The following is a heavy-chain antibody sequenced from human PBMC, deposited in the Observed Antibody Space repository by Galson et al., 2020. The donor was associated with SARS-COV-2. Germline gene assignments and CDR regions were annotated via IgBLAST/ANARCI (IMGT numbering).Heavy chain of an antibody. Sequence: SVKVSCKASGGTFSSYAISWVRQAPGQGLEWMGGIIPIFGTANYAQKFQGRVTITADESTSTAYMELSSLRSEDTAVYYCARDLQGIAAAGTSYYYGMDVWGQGTTVTVSS. V-gene: IGHV1-69*13. J-gene: IGHJ6*02. CDR2: IIPIFGTA. D-gene: IGHD6-13*01. CDR3: ARDLQGIAAAGTSYYYGMDV. CDR1: GGTFSSYA.